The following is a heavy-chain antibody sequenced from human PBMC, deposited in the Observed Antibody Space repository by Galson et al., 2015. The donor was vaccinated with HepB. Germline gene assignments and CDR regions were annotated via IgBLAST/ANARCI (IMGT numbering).Heavy chain of an antibody. V-gene: IGHV3-33*01. CDR2: IWYDGSEK. CDR3: ARGESDKDSEPPDD. Sequence: SLRLSCAASGLAFHNYAMHWVRQAPGKGLEWMAVIWYDGSEKYYADSVKRRFTISRDNSKNILFLDMNSLRVEDTAIYYCARGESDKDSEPPDDWGQGTPVTVSS. D-gene: IGHD1-26*01. J-gene: IGHJ4*02. CDR1: GLAFHNYA.